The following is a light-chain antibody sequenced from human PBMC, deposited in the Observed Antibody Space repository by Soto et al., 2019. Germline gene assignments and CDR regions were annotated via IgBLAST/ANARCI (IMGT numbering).Light chain of an antibody. CDR2: EAD. V-gene: IGLV2-14*02. Sequence: QSALTQPASVSGSPGQSITISCTGANSDVGRYNLISWYQQRPGKAPQLIIYEADKRPSGVSNRFSGSKSGNTASLTISGLQAEDEADYYCSSYTSSSTWVFGGGTKLTVL. CDR3: SSYTSSSTWV. CDR1: NSDVGRYNL. J-gene: IGLJ3*02.